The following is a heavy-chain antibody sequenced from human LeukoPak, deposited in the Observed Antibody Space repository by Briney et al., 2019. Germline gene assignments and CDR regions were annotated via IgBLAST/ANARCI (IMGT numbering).Heavy chain of an antibody. V-gene: IGHV4-59*08. D-gene: IGHD3-10*01. CDR2: MDYSGST. CDR1: GGSMRSYY. Sequence: SETLSLTCSVSGGSMRSYYWSWIRQPPGKGLEWIGYMDYSGSTNYNPSLKRRVTISEDTSKNQFSLKLMSVTAADTAVYYCASLVRTIRGGSDPFDIWGQGTMVTVSS. CDR3: ASLVRTIRGGSDPFDI. J-gene: IGHJ3*02.